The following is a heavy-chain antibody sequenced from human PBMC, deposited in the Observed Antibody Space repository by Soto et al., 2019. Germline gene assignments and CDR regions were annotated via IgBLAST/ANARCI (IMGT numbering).Heavy chain of an antibody. V-gene: IGHV4-59*01. CDR3: AREGVSSSWYNYYGMDV. CDR2: IYYSGST. CDR1: GGSISSYY. D-gene: IGHD6-13*01. J-gene: IGHJ6*02. Sequence: QVQLQESGPGLVKPSETLSLTCTVSGGSISSYYWRWIRQPPGKGLEWIGYIYYSGSTNYNPSLKSRVTLSVDTSKNQFSLKLSSVTAADTAVYYCAREGVSSSWYNYYGMDVWGQGTTVTVSS.